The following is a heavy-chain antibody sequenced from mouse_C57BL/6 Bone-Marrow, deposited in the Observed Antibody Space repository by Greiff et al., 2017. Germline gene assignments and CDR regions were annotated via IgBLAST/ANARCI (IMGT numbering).Heavy chain of an antibody. V-gene: IGHV2-9-1*01. CDR1: GFSLTSYA. D-gene: IGHD1-1*01. J-gene: IGHJ1*03. CDR2: IWTGGGT. Sequence: QVQLKESGPGLVAPSQCLSITCTVSGFSLTSYAISWVRQPPGKGLEWLGVIWTGGGTNYNSALKSRLSISTANSTSQVSLKLNSLHTDDTARYYCARYYYGSSSYWYFDVWGTGTTVTVSS. CDR3: ARYYYGSSSYWYFDV.